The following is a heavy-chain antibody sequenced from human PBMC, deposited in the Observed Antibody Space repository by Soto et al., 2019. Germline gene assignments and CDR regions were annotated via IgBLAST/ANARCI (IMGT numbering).Heavy chain of an antibody. V-gene: IGHV3-23*01. Sequence: EVQLLESGGGLVQPGGSLRLSCAASGFTFSSYAMRWVRQAPGKGLGWVSAISGSGGSTYYADSVKGRFIISRDNSKNTLNLQMNSLRAEGTTVYYCARRGSGSYYEQWGQGPRVSVPS. CDR2: ISGSGGST. J-gene: IGHJ4*02. D-gene: IGHD1-26*01. CDR1: GFTFSSYA. CDR3: ARRGSGSYYEQ.